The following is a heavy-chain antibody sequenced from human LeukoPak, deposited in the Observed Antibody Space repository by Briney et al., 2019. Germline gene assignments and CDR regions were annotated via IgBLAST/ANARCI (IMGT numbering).Heavy chain of an antibody. Sequence: PSETLSLTCTVSGASFSGFYWTWIRQAPGKGLERVGNIYNSGSIDYNPSLKSRPTISVNTSKNQFSLRLSSVTAADAAVYYCVRDWWLGSPSLQGYFYGREVWGRETRVSVSS. CDR3: VRDWWLGSPSLQGYFYGREV. D-gene: IGHD2-2*01. CDR2: IYNSGSI. CDR1: GASFSGFY. V-gene: IGHV4-59*01. J-gene: IGHJ6*02.